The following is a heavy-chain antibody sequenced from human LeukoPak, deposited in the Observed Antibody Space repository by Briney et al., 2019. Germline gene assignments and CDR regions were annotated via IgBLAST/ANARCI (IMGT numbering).Heavy chain of an antibody. CDR3: ANAVLGYFDY. V-gene: IGHV3-23*01. D-gene: IGHD2-8*01. J-gene: IGHJ4*02. CDR1: GFTFSSYG. Sequence: PGGTLRLSCAASGFTFSSYGMSWVRQAPGKGLEWVSAISGSGGSTYYADSVKGRFTISRDNSKNTLYLQMNSLRAEDTAVYYCANAVLGYFDYWGQGTLVTVSS. CDR2: ISGSGGST.